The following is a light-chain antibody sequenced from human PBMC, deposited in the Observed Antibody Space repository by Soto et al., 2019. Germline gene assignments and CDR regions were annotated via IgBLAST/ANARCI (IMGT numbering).Light chain of an antibody. Sequence: DIPMTQSPSSLSASVGDRVTITCRASQGVSNYLAWYQQKPGQVPKLLIYAASTLPSGVPSRFSGSGSGTDFTLTISSLQPEDVATYYCQKYNSAPPTFGQGTKVEIK. V-gene: IGKV1-27*01. CDR2: AAS. CDR1: QGVSNY. CDR3: QKYNSAPPT. J-gene: IGKJ1*01.